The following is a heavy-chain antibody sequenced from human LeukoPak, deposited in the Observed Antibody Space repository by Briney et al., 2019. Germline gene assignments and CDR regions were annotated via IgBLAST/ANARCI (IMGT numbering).Heavy chain of an antibody. J-gene: IGHJ4*02. CDR3: ARMGYCSSTSCYPGRFDY. Sequence: PSETLSLTCTVSGGSISSSSYYWGWIRQPPGKGLEWIGSIYYSGSTYYNPSLKSRVTILVDTSKNQFSLKLSSVTAADTAVYYCARMGYCSSTSCYPGRFDYWGQGALVTVSS. D-gene: IGHD2-2*01. CDR1: GGSISSSSYY. CDR2: IYYSGST. V-gene: IGHV4-39*07.